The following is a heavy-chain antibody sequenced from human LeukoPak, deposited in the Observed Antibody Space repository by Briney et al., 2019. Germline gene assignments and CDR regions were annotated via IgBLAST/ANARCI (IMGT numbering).Heavy chain of an antibody. V-gene: IGHV4-39*01. D-gene: IGHD3-22*01. CDR2: IYYSGST. CDR1: GASISGSGYY. Sequence: PSETLSLTCAVSGASISGSGYYWGWIRQPPGKGLEWIGNIYYSGSTYYNPSLKSRVTISVDTSRNQFSLKLSSVTAADTAVYYCARHEFLYYYDSSGPFDYWGQGTLVTVSS. J-gene: IGHJ4*02. CDR3: ARHEFLYYYDSSGPFDY.